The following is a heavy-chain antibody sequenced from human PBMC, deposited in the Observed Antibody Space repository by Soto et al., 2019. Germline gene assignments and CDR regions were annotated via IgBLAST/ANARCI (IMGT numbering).Heavy chain of an antibody. D-gene: IGHD3-9*01. Sequence: ASVNVSCKASGGTFSSYAISWVRQAPGQGLEWMGGIIPNYGKANYAQKFQGRVTITTDESTSTAYMELSSLRSEDTAVYYCARVAVTTRTTDFEWLLWAPDYWGQG. CDR2: IIPNYGKA. CDR1: GGTFSSYA. CDR3: ARVAVTTRTTDFEWLLWAPDY. J-gene: IGHJ4*02. V-gene: IGHV1-69*05.